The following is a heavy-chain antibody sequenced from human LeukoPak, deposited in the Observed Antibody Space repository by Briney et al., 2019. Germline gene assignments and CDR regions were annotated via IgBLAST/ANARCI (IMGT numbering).Heavy chain of an antibody. D-gene: IGHD6-19*01. Sequence: ASVKVSCKASGYTLTGYYMHWVRQAPGQGLEWMGWINPNSGGTNYAQKFQGRVTMTRDTSISTAYMELSRLRSDDTAVYYCASGLIAVAGTLDYWGQGTLVTVSS. V-gene: IGHV1-2*02. J-gene: IGHJ4*02. CDR1: GYTLTGYY. CDR3: ASGLIAVAGTLDY. CDR2: INPNSGGT.